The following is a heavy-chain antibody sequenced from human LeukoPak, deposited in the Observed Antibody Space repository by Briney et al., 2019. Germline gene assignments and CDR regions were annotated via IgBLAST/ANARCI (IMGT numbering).Heavy chain of an antibody. CDR1: GYTLTELS. CDR2: SDPEDGET. J-gene: IGHJ5*02. D-gene: IGHD3-9*01. Sequence: ASVKVSCKVSGYTLTELSMHWVRQAPGKGLEWMGGSDPEDGETIYAQKFQGRVTMTEDTSTDTAYMELSSLRSEDTAVYYCATQSLGHYDILTDWFDPWGQGTLVTVSS. V-gene: IGHV1-24*01. CDR3: ATQSLGHYDILTDWFDP.